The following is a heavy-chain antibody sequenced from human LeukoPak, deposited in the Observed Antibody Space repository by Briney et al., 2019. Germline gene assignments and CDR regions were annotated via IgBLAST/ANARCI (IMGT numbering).Heavy chain of an antibody. CDR2: IYYSGST. CDR3: ARVLNPNWFDP. V-gene: IGHV4-59*01. CDR1: GGSISSYY. Sequence: SETLSLTCTVSGGSISSYYWSWIRQPPGKGLEWIGYIYYSGSTNYNPSLKGRVTISVDTSNNQFSLKLSSVTAADTAVYYCARVLNPNWFDPWGQGTLVTVSS. J-gene: IGHJ5*02.